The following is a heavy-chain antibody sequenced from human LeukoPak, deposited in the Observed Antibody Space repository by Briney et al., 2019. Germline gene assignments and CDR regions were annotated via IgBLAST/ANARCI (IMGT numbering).Heavy chain of an antibody. CDR1: GFTFSSYW. Sequence: GGSLRLSCAASGFTFSSYWMHWVRQAPGKGLVWVSRINNDGSSTSYADSMQGRFTISRDNAKNTLYLQMNSLRAEDTALYYCARVARGDYYYYYMDVWGKGTTVTVSS. J-gene: IGHJ6*03. CDR3: ARVARGDYYYYYMDV. D-gene: IGHD3-10*01. CDR2: INNDGSST. V-gene: IGHV3-74*01.